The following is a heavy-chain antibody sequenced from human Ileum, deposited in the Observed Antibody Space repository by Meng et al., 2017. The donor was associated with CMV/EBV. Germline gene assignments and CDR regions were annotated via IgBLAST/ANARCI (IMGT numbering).Heavy chain of an antibody. CDR3: ARDFGGNSQFFDY. CDR1: GFSVSKNY. D-gene: IGHD4-23*01. J-gene: IGHJ4*02. Sequence: CAVSGFSVSKNYMSWVRQAPGKGLEWVSVLYSGGSSNYADSVRGRFTISRDNSKNTLYLQMNSLRVEDTAVYYCARDFGGNSQFFDYWGQGTLVTVSS. V-gene: IGHV3-53*01. CDR2: LYSGGSS.